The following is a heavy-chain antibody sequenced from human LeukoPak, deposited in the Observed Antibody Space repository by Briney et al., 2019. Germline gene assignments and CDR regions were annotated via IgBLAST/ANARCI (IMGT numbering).Heavy chain of an antibody. CDR1: GGSISSYY. D-gene: IGHD1-26*01. Sequence: SETLSLTCSVSGGSISSYYWSWIRQPPGKGLEWIGYIYYSGSTNYNPSLKSRVTISVDTSKNQFSLKLSSVTAADTAVYYCARDLIGSYPPGRWFDPWGQGTLVTVSS. CDR3: ARDLIGSYPPGRWFDP. CDR2: IYYSGST. V-gene: IGHV4-59*01. J-gene: IGHJ5*02.